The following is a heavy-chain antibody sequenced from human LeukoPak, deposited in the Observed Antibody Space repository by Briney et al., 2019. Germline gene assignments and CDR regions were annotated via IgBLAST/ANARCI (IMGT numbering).Heavy chain of an antibody. CDR2: IIPILGIA. V-gene: IGHV1-69*04. J-gene: IGHJ6*02. CDR3: ARGRYFTGYSFAVYGMDV. CDR1: GYTFTDYY. D-gene: IGHD5-18*01. Sequence: ASVKVSCKASGYTFTDYYMHWVRQAPGQGLEWMGRIIPILGIANYAQKFQGRVTITADKSTSTAYMELSSLRSEDTAVYYCARGRYFTGYSFAVYGMDVWGQGTTVTVSS.